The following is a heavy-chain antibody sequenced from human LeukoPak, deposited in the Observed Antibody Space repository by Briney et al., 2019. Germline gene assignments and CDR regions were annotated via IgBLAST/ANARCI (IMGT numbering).Heavy chain of an antibody. CDR2: IKQDGSKK. Sequence: GGSLRLSCAASGFTFSSYWMSWARQAPGKGLEWVANIKQDGSKKNYVDSVKGRFTISRDNAKNSLYLQMNSLRAEDTAVYYCANQPDYGSGSHIDYWGQGTLVTVSS. D-gene: IGHD3-10*01. V-gene: IGHV3-7*03. CDR3: ANQPDYGSGSHIDY. J-gene: IGHJ4*02. CDR1: GFTFSSYW.